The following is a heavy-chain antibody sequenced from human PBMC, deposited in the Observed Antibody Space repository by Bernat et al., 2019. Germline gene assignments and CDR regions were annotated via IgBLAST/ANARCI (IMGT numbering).Heavy chain of an antibody. D-gene: IGHD1-26*01. CDR3: AKGGGSYHRDFDY. V-gene: IGHV3-30*04. Sequence: QVQLVESGGGVVQPGRSLRLSCAASGFTFSSYAMHWVRQAPGKGLEWVAVISYDGSNKYYADSVKGRFTISRDNSKNTLYVKMNSLRAEDTAVYYCAKGGGSYHRDFDYWGQGTLVTVSS. J-gene: IGHJ4*02. CDR1: GFTFSSYA. CDR2: ISYDGSNK.